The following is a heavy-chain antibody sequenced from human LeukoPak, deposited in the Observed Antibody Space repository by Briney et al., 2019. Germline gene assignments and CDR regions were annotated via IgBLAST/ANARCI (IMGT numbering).Heavy chain of an antibody. Sequence: ASVKVSCKASGYIFIGYYMHWVRQAPVLVLKRSGWSSPKSGGTNDAQKFQGRVSMTRDRSISNAYMELNRLRADDTAVYYCARDQEAGDRFYNWFDPWGQGTLVTVSS. CDR3: ARDQEAGDRFYNWFDP. D-gene: IGHD3-10*01. CDR1: GYIFIGYY. V-gene: IGHV1-2*02. CDR2: SSPKSGGT. J-gene: IGHJ5*02.